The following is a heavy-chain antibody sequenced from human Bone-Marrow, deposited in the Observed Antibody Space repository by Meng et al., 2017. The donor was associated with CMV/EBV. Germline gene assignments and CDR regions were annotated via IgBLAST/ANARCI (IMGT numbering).Heavy chain of an antibody. J-gene: IGHJ5*02. Sequence: ASVKVSCKASGYTFTGYYMHWVRQAPGQGLEWMGWINPNSGNTNYAQKFQERVTITRDMSTSTAYMELSSLRSEDTAVYYCARGLVVVPAAIPWWFDPWGQGTLDTVSS. CDR3: ARGLVVVPAAIPWWFDP. CDR2: INPNSGNT. V-gene: IGHV1-2*02. D-gene: IGHD2-2*02. CDR1: GYTFTGYY.